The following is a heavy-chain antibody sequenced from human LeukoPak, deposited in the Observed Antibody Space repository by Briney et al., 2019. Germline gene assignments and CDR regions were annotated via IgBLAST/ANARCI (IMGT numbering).Heavy chain of an antibody. V-gene: IGHV3-23*01. D-gene: IGHD6-13*01. Sequence: PGGSLRLSCAASGFTFSSYAMSWVRQAPGKGLEWVSAISGSGGSTYYADSVKGRFTISRDNSKNTLYLQMNSLRAEDTAVYYCARDRYSSSWYGHDAFDIWGQGTMVTVSS. CDR1: GFTFSSYA. CDR3: ARDRYSSSWYGHDAFDI. J-gene: IGHJ3*02. CDR2: ISGSGGST.